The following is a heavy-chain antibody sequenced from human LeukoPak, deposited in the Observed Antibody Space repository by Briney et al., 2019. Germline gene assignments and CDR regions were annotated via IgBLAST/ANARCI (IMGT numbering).Heavy chain of an antibody. J-gene: IGHJ5*02. V-gene: IGHV1-69*04. CDR2: IIPILGIA. Sequence: GASVKVSCKASGGTFSSYTTSWVRQAPGQGLEWMGRIIPILGIANYAQKFQGRVTITADKSTSTAYMELSSLRSEDTAVYYCARDQRTRYCSGGSCYSDWFDPWGQGTLVTVSS. CDR1: GGTFSSYT. CDR3: ARDQRTRYCSGGSCYSDWFDP. D-gene: IGHD2-15*01.